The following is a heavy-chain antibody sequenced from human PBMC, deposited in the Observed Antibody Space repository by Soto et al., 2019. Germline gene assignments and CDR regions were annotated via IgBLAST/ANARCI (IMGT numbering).Heavy chain of an antibody. CDR2: ISGSGGST. V-gene: IGHV3-23*01. Sequence: PGGSLRLSCAAYGFSFSSYAMNWVRPAPGKGLEWVSVISGSGGSTYYADSVKGRFTISRDNSKNTLYLHMSSLRAEDTAVYYCAKVREQWLVLGDLDVWGQGTTVTVSS. D-gene: IGHD6-19*01. J-gene: IGHJ6*02. CDR3: AKVREQWLVLGDLDV. CDR1: GFSFSSYA.